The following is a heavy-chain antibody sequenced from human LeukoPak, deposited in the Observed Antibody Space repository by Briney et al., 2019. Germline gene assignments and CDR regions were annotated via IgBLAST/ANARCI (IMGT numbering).Heavy chain of an antibody. J-gene: IGHJ4*02. CDR1: GYTFTGYY. D-gene: IGHD4-17*01. CDR3: ARVGSYGDYEEW. V-gene: IGHV1-2*02. Sequence: GASVKVSCKASGYTFTGYYIHWVRQAPGQGLEWMGWINPNSGGTKYAQKFQGRVTMTTDTSTSTAYMELRSLRSDDTAVYYCARVGSYGDYEEWWGQGTLVTVSS. CDR2: INPNSGGT.